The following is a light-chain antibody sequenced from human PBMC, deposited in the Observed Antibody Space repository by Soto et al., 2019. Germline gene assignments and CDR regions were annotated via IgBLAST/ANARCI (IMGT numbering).Light chain of an antibody. CDR1: QSVSSY. CDR2: GAS. CDR3: LHHGSSLWP. Sequence: EIVLTQSPATLSLSPGERATLSCRASQSVSSYLAWYQQKPGQAPRLLIYGASTRATGIPARFSGSGSGTEFTLTISSLQSEDFAMYYCLHHGSSLWPFGQGTKVDI. V-gene: IGKV3-15*01. J-gene: IGKJ1*01.